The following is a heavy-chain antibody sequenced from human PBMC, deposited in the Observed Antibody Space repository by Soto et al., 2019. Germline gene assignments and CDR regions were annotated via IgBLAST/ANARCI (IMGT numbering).Heavy chain of an antibody. CDR2: IYYSGST. J-gene: IGHJ3*02. CDR1: GGSISSGGYY. CDR3: ARDHVRDGYNWVRAFDI. Sequence: QVQLQESGPGLVKPSQTLSLTCTVSGGSISSGGYYWSWIRQHPGKGLEWIGYIYYSGSTYYNPSLKSRVTISVDTSKNQFSLKLSSVTAADTAVYYCARDHVRDGYNWVRAFDIWGQGTMVTVSS. V-gene: IGHV4-31*03. D-gene: IGHD5-12*01.